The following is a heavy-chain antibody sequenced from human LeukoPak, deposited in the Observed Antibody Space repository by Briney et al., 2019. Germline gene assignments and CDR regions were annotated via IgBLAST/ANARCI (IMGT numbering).Heavy chain of an antibody. V-gene: IGHV1-69*05. CDR1: GGTFSSYA. D-gene: IGHD3-22*01. CDR2: IIPIFGTA. CDR3: ARADYYDSSGYFSFGY. J-gene: IGHJ4*02. Sequence: GASVKVSCKASGGTFSSYAISWVRQAPGQGLEWMGRIIPIFGTANYAQKFQGRVTITTDESTSTAYMELSSLRSEDTAVYYCARADYYDSSGYFSFGYWGQGTLVTVSS.